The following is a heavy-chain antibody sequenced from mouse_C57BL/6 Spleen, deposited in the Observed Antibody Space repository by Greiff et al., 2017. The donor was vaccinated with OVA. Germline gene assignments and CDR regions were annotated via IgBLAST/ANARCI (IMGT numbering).Heavy chain of an antibody. D-gene: IGHD2-4*01. CDR3: AHNYYDYDDYAMDY. J-gene: IGHJ4*01. V-gene: IGHV8-5*01. Sequence: QVTLKVSGPGILQPSPTLSLTCSFSGVSLSTSNMGIGWIRQPSGKGLEWLAHIWWNDDKYYNPSLKSRLTISKDTSNNQVFLKITSVDTADTATYYCAHNYYDYDDYAMDYWGQGTSVTVSS. CDR2: IWWNDDK. CDR1: GVSLSTSNMG.